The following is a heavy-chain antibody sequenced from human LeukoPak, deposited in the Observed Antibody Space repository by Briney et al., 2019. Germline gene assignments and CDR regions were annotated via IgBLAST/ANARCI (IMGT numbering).Heavy chain of an antibody. V-gene: IGHV1-8*01. J-gene: IGHJ6*02. CDR1: GYTFTSYD. CDR2: MNPNSGNT. D-gene: IGHD3-3*01. CDR3: ARGSFYDFWSGLYYYYYGMGV. Sequence: GASVKVSCKASGYTFTSYDINWVRQATGQGLEWMGWMNPNSGNTGYAQKFQGRVTMTRNTSISTAYMELSSLRSEDTAVYYCARGSFYDFWSGLYYYYYGMGVWGQGTTVTVSS.